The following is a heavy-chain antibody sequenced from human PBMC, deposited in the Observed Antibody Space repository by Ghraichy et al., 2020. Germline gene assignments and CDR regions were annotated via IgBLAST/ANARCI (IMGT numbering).Heavy chain of an antibody. J-gene: IGHJ6*03. CDR1: GFTVSSNY. D-gene: IGHD5-18*01. CDR3: ATEPSFYSYGPPGYYYMDV. V-gene: IGHV3-53*01. Sequence: GGSLRLSCAASGFTVSSNYMSWVRQAPGKGLEWVSVIYSGGSTYYADSVKGRFTISRDNSKNTLYLQMNSLRAEDTAVYYCATEPSFYSYGPPGYYYMDVWGKGTTVTVSS. CDR2: IYSGGST.